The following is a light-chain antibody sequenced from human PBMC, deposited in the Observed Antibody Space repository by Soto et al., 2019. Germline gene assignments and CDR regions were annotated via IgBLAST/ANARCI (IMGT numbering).Light chain of an antibody. V-gene: IGKV4-1*01. Sequence: DIVMTQSPDSLAVSLGERATINCKSSQSVLYSSNNKNYLAWYQQKPGQPPKLLIYWASTRESGVPDRFSGRGSGTDCPLTISSLQAEDVAVYYCQQYYSTPLTFGGGTKVAIK. J-gene: IGKJ4*01. CDR3: QQYYSTPLT. CDR1: QSVLYSSNNKNY. CDR2: WAS.